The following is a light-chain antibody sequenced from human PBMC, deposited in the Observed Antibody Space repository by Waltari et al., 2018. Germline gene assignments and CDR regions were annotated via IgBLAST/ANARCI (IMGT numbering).Light chain of an antibody. J-gene: IGKJ2*01. V-gene: IGKV1-5*03. CDR3: QQYNSYPYT. CDR1: QSISSW. CDR2: KAS. Sequence: DIQMTQSPSTLSASVGDRVTITCRASQSISSWLAWYQQKPGKAPKVLIYKASSLESGVPSRFSGSGSGTEFTLVISSLQPDDLATYYCQQYNSYPYTFGQGTKLEIK.